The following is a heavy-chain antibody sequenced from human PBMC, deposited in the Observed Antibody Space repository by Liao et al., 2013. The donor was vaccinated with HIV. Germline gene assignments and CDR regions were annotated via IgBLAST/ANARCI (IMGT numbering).Heavy chain of an antibody. Sequence: QVQLQQWGAGLLKPSETLSLTCAVYGGSFNNYYWSWIRQPPGRAGVDWEVNHSGRTNYNPSLKSRVTISVDTSKNQISMKLTYVTAADTAVYYCARGSRLRLGLVDYWGQGNLVTVSS. D-gene: IGHD3-16*01. CDR3: ARGSRLRLGLVDY. CDR1: GGSFNNYY. J-gene: IGHJ4*02. CDR2: VNHSGRT. V-gene: IGHV4-34*01.